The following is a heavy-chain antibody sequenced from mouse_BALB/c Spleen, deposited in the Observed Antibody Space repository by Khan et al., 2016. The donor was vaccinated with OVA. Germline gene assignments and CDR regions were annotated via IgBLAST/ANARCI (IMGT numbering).Heavy chain of an antibody. CDR3: ARQPYYHYNIMDY. D-gene: IGHD2-10*01. CDR1: GFSLTNYG. CDR2: IWSDGST. V-gene: IGHV2-6-1*01. Sequence: QVQLKQSGPGLVAPSQSLSITCTISGFSLTNYGIHWVRQPPGKGLEWLVVIWSDGSTTYNSALKSRLTISKDNSKSQVFLKMNSLQTDDTAVYFCARQPYYHYNIMDYWGQGTSGNVSS. J-gene: IGHJ4*01.